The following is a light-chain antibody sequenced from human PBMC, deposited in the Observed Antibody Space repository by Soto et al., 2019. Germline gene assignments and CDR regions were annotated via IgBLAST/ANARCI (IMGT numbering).Light chain of an antibody. Sequence: IVLTQSPGPLSLSPGERATLSCRASQSVSSTYIAWYQQNPGQAPRLLIYGASSRATGIPDRFSGSGSGTDFTLTISRLEPEDFVVYFCQQYGRSPPFTFGQGTKVEIK. J-gene: IGKJ2*01. CDR1: QSVSSTY. CDR3: QQYGRSPPFT. V-gene: IGKV3-20*01. CDR2: GAS.